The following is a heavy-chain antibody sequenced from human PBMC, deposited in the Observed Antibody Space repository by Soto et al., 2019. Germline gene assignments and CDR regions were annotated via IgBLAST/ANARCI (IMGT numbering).Heavy chain of an antibody. CDR2: ISYDGSNK. V-gene: IGHV3-30*03. D-gene: IGHD4-4*01. CDR3: HLSDYRKETGYYYYMDV. J-gene: IGHJ6*03. Sequence: QVQLVESGGGVVQPGRSLRLSCAASGFTFSNYDMHWVRQAPGKGLEWVAVISYDGSNKYYADSVKGRFTISRDNSKNTLYLHMNSLRAEDTAVYYLHLSDYRKETGYYYYMDVWGKGTTVNVSS. CDR1: GFTFSNYD.